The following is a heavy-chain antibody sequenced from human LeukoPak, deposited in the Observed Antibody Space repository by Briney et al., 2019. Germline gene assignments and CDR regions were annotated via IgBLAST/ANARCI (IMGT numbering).Heavy chain of an antibody. CDR2: IYHSGST. CDR1: GGSISSSNW. Sequence: PSETLSLTCAVSGGSISSSNWWSWVRQPPGKGLEWIGEIYHSGSTNYNPSLKSRVTISVDKSKNQFSLKLSSVTAADTAVYYCARIPRARNFDWLASKYYFDYWGQGTLVTVSS. CDR3: ARIPRARNFDWLASKYYFDY. D-gene: IGHD3-9*01. J-gene: IGHJ4*02. V-gene: IGHV4-4*02.